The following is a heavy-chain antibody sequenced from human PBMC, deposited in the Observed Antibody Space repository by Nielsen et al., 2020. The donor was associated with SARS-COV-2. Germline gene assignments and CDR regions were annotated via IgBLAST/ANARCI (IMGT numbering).Heavy chain of an antibody. CDR2: INSDGSST. CDR1: AFTFSTYW. CDR3: AKDSGGSYYSGSMDF. V-gene: IGHV3-74*01. Sequence: GESLKISCAASAFTFSTYWMHWVRQAPGKGLVWVSRINSDGSSTSYADSVKGRFTISRDNAKNTLYLQMNSLRAEDTAVYYCAKDSGGSYYSGSMDFWGQGTVVTVSP. D-gene: IGHD3-10*01. J-gene: IGHJ4*02.